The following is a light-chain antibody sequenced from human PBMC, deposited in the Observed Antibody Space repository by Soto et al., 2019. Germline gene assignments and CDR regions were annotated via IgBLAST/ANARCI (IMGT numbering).Light chain of an antibody. CDR3: AAWDDSLNGYV. V-gene: IGLV1-44*01. Sequence: QSVLTQPATGSGTHRQRVTISYSGSSSNIGSNTVNWYQQLPGTAPKLLFYSNNQRPSGVPDRFSGSKSGTSASLAISGLQSEDEADYYCAAWDDSLNGYVFGTGTKVTVL. J-gene: IGLJ1*01. CDR1: SSNIGSNT. CDR2: SNN.